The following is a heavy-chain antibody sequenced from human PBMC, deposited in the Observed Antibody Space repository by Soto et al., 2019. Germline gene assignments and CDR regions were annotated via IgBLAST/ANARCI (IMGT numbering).Heavy chain of an antibody. CDR3: AIAYGGNSVGTLTYYYGMDV. CDR1: GYSFTSYW. J-gene: IGHJ6*02. V-gene: IGHV5-51*01. D-gene: IGHD4-17*01. CDR2: IYPGDSDT. Sequence: PGESLKISCKGSGYSFTSYWIGWVRQVPGKGLEWMGIIYPGDSDTRYSPSFQGQVTISADKSISTAYLQWSSLKASDTAMYYCAIAYGGNSVGTLTYYYGMDVWGQGTTVTVSS.